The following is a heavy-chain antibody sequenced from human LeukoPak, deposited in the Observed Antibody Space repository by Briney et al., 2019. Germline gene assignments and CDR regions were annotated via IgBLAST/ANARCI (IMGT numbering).Heavy chain of an antibody. D-gene: IGHD4-23*01. J-gene: IGHJ4*02. V-gene: IGHV1-69*05. CDR1: VGTFSSYA. CDR2: IIPIFGTA. Sequence: SVTVSFQASVGTFSSYAISWVRQAPGQGLEWMGGIIPIFGTANYAQKFQGRVTITTDESTSTAYMELSSLRSEDTAVYYCARGTTVVTPPDYWGQGTLVTVSS. CDR3: ARGTTVVTPPDY.